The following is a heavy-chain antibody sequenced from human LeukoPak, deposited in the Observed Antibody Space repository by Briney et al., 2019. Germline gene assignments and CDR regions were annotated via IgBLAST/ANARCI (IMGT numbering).Heavy chain of an antibody. CDR3: ARVPMGFLEWLYYMDV. J-gene: IGHJ6*03. Sequence: GGSLRLSCAASGFTFSSYSLNWVRQAPGKGLEWVSYISSSSSTIYYADSVKGRFTISRDNAKNSLYPQMNSLRAEDTAVYYCARVPMGFLEWLYYMDVWGKGTTVTVSS. CDR2: ISSSSSTI. CDR1: GFTFSSYS. V-gene: IGHV3-48*04. D-gene: IGHD3-3*01.